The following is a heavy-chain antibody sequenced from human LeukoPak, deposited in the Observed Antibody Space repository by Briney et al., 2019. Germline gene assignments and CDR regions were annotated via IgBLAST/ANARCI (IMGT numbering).Heavy chain of an antibody. CDR3: ARAAAKTVDY. D-gene: IGHD2-2*01. Sequence: PSETLSLTCSVSGGSIGRGSYYWGWIRQSPGKGLEWIGSIYYSGITNYNPSLNSRVTISVDTSKNHVSLKLSSVTAADTAVFYCARAAAKTVDYWGQGTLVTVSS. V-gene: IGHV4-39*07. CDR2: IYYSGIT. CDR1: GGSIGRGSYY. J-gene: IGHJ4*02.